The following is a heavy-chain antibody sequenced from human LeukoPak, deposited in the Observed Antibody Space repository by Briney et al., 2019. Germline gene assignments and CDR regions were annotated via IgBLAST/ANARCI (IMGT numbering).Heavy chain of an antibody. CDR1: GLTLISNT. D-gene: IGHD3-3*01. CDR3: ARVDDFWSGPDNWFDP. CDR2: ISSSSSYI. V-gene: IGHV3-21*01. J-gene: IGHJ5*02. Sequence: PGGSLRLSCAASGLTLISNTITWVGQAPGKGRGWASSISSSSSYIYYADSVKGRFTISRDNAKNSLYLQMNSLRAEDTAVYYCARVDDFWSGPDNWFDPWGQGTLVTVSS.